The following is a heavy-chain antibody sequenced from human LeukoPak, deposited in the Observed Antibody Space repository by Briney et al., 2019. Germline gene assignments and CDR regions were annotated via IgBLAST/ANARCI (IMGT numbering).Heavy chain of an antibody. V-gene: IGHV1-3*01. CDR1: GYTFTNYA. D-gene: IGHD2-15*01. J-gene: IGHJ6*02. CDR3: ARERWHCRVNCYSVYYSALDV. CDR2: INPGNGDT. Sequence: GASVKVSCKGSGYTFTNYAVHWVRQAPGQRLEWLGWINPGNGDTKYSQNFQGRVTVTSDTSSATAYVELNSLTSEDTAVYYCARERWHCRVNCYSVYYSALDVWGQGTTVTVSS.